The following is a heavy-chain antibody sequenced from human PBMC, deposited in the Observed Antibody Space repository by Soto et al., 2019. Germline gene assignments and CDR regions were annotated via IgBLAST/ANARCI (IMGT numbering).Heavy chain of an antibody. J-gene: IGHJ6*02. V-gene: IGHV3-13*01. CDR2: IGTAGDT. CDR1: GFTFSSYD. Sequence: GGSLRLSCAASGFTFSSYDMHWVRQATGKGLEWVSAIGTAGDTYYPGSVKGRFTISRENAKNSLYLQMNSLRAEDTAVYYCARDGGYYDFWSGFWPREENYGMDVWGQGTTVTVSS. D-gene: IGHD3-3*01. CDR3: ARDGGYYDFWSGFWPREENYGMDV.